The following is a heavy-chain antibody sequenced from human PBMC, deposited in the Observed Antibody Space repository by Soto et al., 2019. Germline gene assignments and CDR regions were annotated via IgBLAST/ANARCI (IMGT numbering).Heavy chain of an antibody. CDR1: GVTFSSYR. V-gene: IGHV1-69*13. Sequence: SVKVSCQASGVTFSSYRFNWVRQARGQGLEWLGGIVPIYRTADYAQKFQGRVTITADESTRTVYLELSSLKSQDTALYYCARDSGAKLSSSWGQGTLVTVSS. CDR3: ARDSGAKLSSS. D-gene: IGHD6-13*01. CDR2: IVPIYRTA. J-gene: IGHJ4*02.